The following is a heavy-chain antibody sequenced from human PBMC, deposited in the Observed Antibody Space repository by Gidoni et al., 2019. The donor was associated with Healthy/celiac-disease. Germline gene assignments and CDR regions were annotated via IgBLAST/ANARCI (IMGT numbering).Heavy chain of an antibody. Sequence: EVPLVESGGGLVKPGGSLRLSCAASGFTLRNAWMSWVRQAPGKGLEWVGRIKSKTDGGTTDYAAPVKGRFTISRDDSKNTLYLQMNSLKTEDTAVYYCTTDVHYYDSSGDAFDIWGQGTMVTVSS. D-gene: IGHD3-22*01. V-gene: IGHV3-15*01. CDR3: TTDVHYYDSSGDAFDI. CDR2: IKSKTDGGTT. J-gene: IGHJ3*02. CDR1: GFTLRNAW.